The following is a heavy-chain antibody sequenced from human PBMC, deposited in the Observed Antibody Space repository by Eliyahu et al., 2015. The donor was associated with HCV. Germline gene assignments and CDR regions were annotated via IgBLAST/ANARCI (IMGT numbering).Heavy chain of an antibody. Sequence: QLQLQESGPGLVKPSETLSLTCTVSGGSXSXXSYYWDWIRQSPGKGLEWIGNIYYSGKTYLNPSLKSRVTMSVDTSRNQFSLNLNSVTAADTAVYYCARHAGGRNYFDYWGQGNLVTVSS. V-gene: IGHV4-39*01. CDR3: ARHAGGRNYFDY. CDR1: GGSXSXXSYY. CDR2: IYYSGKT. D-gene: IGHD2-15*01. J-gene: IGHJ4*02.